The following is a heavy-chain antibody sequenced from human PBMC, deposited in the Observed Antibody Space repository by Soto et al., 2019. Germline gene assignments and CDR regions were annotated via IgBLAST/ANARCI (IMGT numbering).Heavy chain of an antibody. CDR2: TYYRSKWYN. CDR3: ARDLSALLWFGESTKGGYGMDV. V-gene: IGHV6-1*01. CDR1: GDSVSSNSAA. J-gene: IGHJ6*02. D-gene: IGHD3-10*01. Sequence: PSQTLSLTCAISGDSVSSNSAAWNWIRQSPSRGLEWLGKTYYRSKWYNYYAVSVKSRITINPDTSKNQFSLQLNSVTPEDTAVYYCARDLSALLWFGESTKGGYGMDVWGQGTTVTVSS.